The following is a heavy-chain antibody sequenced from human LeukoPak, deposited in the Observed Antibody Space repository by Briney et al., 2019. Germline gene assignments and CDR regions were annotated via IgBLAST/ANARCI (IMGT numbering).Heavy chain of an antibody. V-gene: IGHV1-8*03. Sequence: ASVTVSYKAAGYSFTTFHMNWVRQAPGQGPEGMGWVNPDNGNTGFAQKFQGRVTITQNSSVTTVYMELSSLTSQDTAVYYCARRGLVAGIYDLVYGFDIWGQGTMVTVSS. D-gene: IGHD3/OR15-3a*01. J-gene: IGHJ3*02. CDR2: VNPDNGNT. CDR1: GYSFTTFH. CDR3: ARRGLVAGIYDLVYGFDI.